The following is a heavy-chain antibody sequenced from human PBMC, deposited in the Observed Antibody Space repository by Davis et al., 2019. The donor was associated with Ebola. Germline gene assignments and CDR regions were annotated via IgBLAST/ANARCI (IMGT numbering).Heavy chain of an antibody. D-gene: IGHD1-26*01. CDR3: AKDRSRWDSRTDVFDM. J-gene: IGHJ3*02. Sequence: GVSLRLSCAASGFTFSNYAMSWVRQAPGKGLEWVSGTGIGSDRTGYADSVQGRFIISRDNSKSTLFLQMESLRAEDTAVYYCAKDRSRWDSRTDVFDMWGQGTMVTVSS. CDR1: GFTFSNYA. CDR2: TGIGSDRT. V-gene: IGHV3-23*01.